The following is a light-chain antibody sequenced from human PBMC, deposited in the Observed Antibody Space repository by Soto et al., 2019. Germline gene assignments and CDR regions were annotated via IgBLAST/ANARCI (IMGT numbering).Light chain of an antibody. CDR1: QSVSSN. CDR3: QQYNNWPGIT. Sequence: EIVMTQSPATLSVSPGERATLSFSASQSVSSNLAWYQQKPGQAPRLLIYGASTRATGIPARFSGSGSGTEFTLTISSLQSEDFAVYYCQQYNNWPGITFGQGTRLEIK. V-gene: IGKV3-15*01. J-gene: IGKJ5*01. CDR2: GAS.